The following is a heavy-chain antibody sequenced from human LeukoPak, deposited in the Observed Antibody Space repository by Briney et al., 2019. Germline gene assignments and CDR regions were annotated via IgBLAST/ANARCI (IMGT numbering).Heavy chain of an antibody. Sequence: GGSLRLSCAASGFTFSGSAMHWVRQASGKGLEWIGRIRSEVNNYATAYAASLKDTFSISRDDSKNTTYLQMNSLKTEDTAVYYCTSLVDTVAGVFYYYMDVWGKRTTVTVSS. V-gene: IGHV3-73*01. D-gene: IGHD5-18*01. J-gene: IGHJ6*03. CDR2: IRSEVNNYAT. CDR1: GFTFSGSA. CDR3: TSLVDTVAGVFYYYMDV.